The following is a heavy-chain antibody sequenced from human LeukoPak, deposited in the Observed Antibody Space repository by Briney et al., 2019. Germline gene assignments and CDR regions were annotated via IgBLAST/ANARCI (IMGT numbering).Heavy chain of an antibody. J-gene: IGHJ4*02. D-gene: IGHD3-22*01. CDR3: ARDGDSSGDYYFDY. Sequence: PGGSLRLSCAASGFTFSSYAMYWVRQAPGKGLEEVAVISYDGSNKYYADSVKGRFTISRDNSKNTLYLQMNSLRAEDTAVYYCARDGDSSGDYYFDYWGQGTLATVSS. CDR1: GFTFSSYA. V-gene: IGHV3-30-3*01. CDR2: ISYDGSNK.